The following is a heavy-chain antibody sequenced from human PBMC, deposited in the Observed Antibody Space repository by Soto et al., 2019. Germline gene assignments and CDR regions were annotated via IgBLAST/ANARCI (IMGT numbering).Heavy chain of an antibody. Sequence: PGGSLRLSCAASGFSFDDYAMHWVRQAPGKGPEWVSGISWNSGSIGYADSVKGRFTISRDNAKNSLYLQMNSLRAEDTALYYCAKALNSGWTGFDYWGQGTLVTVSS. V-gene: IGHV3-9*01. CDR3: AKALNSGWTGFDY. D-gene: IGHD6-19*01. CDR1: GFSFDDYA. J-gene: IGHJ4*02. CDR2: ISWNSGSI.